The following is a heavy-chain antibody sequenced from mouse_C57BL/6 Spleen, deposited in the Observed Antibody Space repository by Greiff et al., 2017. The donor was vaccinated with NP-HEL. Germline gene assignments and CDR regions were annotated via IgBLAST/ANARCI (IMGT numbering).Heavy chain of an antibody. CDR1: GFTFSDYG. CDR3: ARHSYYYAMDY. CDR2: ISNLAYSI. Sequence: EVKLVESGGGLVQPGGSLRLSCAASGFTFSDYGMAWVRQAPRKGPAWVAFISNLAYSIYYADTVTGRFTISRENAKNTLYLEMSSLRSEDTAMYYCARHSYYYAMDYWGQGTSVTVSS. V-gene: IGHV5-15*01. J-gene: IGHJ4*01.